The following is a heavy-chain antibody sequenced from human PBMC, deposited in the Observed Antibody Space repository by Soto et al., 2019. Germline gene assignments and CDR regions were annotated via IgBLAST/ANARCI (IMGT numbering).Heavy chain of an antibody. J-gene: IGHJ6*02. CDR3: VRQGIGNLHAPVDV. CDR1: GGSIDGYN. D-gene: IGHD2-2*01. V-gene: IGHV4-59*08. Sequence: QVQLQESGPGLVKPSETLSLTCTVSGGSIDGYNCAWIRQPPGKSLEWVGYVYYNGGSRYNPSLERRVTLSMDTSKRHGSLQLRSGTAADPAVYYWVRQGIGNLHAPVDVWGRGTTVTVSS. CDR2: VYYNGGS.